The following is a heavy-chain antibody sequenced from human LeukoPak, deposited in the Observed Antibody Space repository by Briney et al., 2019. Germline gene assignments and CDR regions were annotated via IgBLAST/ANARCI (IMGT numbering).Heavy chain of an antibody. V-gene: IGHV3-30*18. CDR3: AKDTNYDSSGRVDY. J-gene: IGHJ4*02. D-gene: IGHD3-22*01. Sequence: GGSLRLSCAASGFTFSSYGMHWVRQAPGKGLEWVAVISYDGSNKYYADSVKGRFTISRDNSKNTLYLQMNSLRAEDTAVYYCAKDTNYDSSGRVDYWGQGTLVTVSS. CDR2: ISYDGSNK. CDR1: GFTFSSYG.